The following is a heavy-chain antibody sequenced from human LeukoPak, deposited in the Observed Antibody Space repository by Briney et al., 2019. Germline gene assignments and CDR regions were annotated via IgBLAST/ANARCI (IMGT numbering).Heavy chain of an antibody. D-gene: IGHD6-19*01. CDR2: ISYDGSNK. V-gene: IGHV3-30-3*01. CDR1: GFTFSSYA. Sequence: GGSLRLSCAASGFTFSSYAMHWVRQASGKGLEWVAVISYDGSNKYYADSVKGRFTISRDNSKNTLFLQMNSLRAEDTAVYFCARVRGQYSSGWYSYWGQGTLVTVSS. J-gene: IGHJ4*02. CDR3: ARVRGQYSSGWYSY.